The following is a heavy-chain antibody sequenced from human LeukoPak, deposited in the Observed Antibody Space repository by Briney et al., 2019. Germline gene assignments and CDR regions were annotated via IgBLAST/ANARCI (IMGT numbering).Heavy chain of an antibody. CDR3: ARGGWSLDY. J-gene: IGHJ4*02. Sequence: GGSLRLSCEASGXTLSDHWMTWVRQAPGKGLEWVAYIKQDGSAKYYVDSVKGRFTISRDNSKNSLYLQMNSLRAEDTAVYYCARGGWSLDYWGQGTLVTVSS. V-gene: IGHV3-7*04. D-gene: IGHD6-19*01. CDR2: IKQDGSAK. CDR1: GXTLSDHW.